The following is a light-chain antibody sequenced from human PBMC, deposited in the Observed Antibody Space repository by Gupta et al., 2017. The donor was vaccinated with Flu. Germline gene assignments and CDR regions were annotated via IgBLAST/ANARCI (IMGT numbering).Light chain of an antibody. Sequence: SSLSASLGDRVTITCRASQRSICYLSWYQQKPGNAPRLLIYDASTLQSRVPSRIIGSRSGTEYSPTISSLQSEDYSTYYCQQHDNNRPLTFGEGTTVEIK. CDR1: QRSICY. CDR2: DAS. CDR3: QQHDNNRPLT. V-gene: IGKV1-8*01. J-gene: IGKJ4*02.